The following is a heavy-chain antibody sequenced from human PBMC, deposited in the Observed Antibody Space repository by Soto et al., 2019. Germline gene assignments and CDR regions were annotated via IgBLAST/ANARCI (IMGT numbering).Heavy chain of an antibody. J-gene: IGHJ4*02. V-gene: IGHV3-30*18. CDR1: GFTFSTYG. CDR2: ISYDESNK. Sequence: QVQLVESGGGVVQPGRSLRLSCAASGFTFSTYGMTWVRQAPGKGLEWVAVISYDESNKYYADSVKGRFNISRDNSKNTLYLQLNSLRTEDAAVYYYAKDRGADGGFDFWGQRTLVTVSS. D-gene: IGHD6-19*01. CDR3: AKDRGADGGFDF.